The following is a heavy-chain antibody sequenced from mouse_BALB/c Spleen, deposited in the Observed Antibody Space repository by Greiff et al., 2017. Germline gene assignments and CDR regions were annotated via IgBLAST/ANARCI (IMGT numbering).Heavy chain of an antibody. CDR2: ISSGGSYT. J-gene: IGHJ1*01. CDR1: GFTFSSYA. V-gene: IGHV5-9-4*01. D-gene: IGHD4-1*02. Sequence: EVHLVESGGGLVKPGGSLKLSCAASGFTFSSYAMSWVRQSPEKRLEWVAEISSGGSYTYYPDTVTGRFTISRDNAKNTLYLEMSSLRSEDTAMYYCARAQLVYWYFDVWGAGTTVTVSS. CDR3: ARAQLVYWYFDV.